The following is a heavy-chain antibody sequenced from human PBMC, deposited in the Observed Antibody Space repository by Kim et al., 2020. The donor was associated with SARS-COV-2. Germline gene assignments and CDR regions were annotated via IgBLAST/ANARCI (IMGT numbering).Heavy chain of an antibody. J-gene: IGHJ4*02. Sequence: GGSLRLSCVVSGFTLNSFGVHWVRQAPGKGLEWVALLSYDGREDFYSDSVDGRFIISRDTHKNTVYLQMNYLRPEDTAVYYCAKVQRGSSSFFDFWGQG. CDR2: LSYDGRED. V-gene: IGHV3-30*18. D-gene: IGHD6-19*01. CDR1: GFTLNSFG. CDR3: AKVQRGSSSFFDF.